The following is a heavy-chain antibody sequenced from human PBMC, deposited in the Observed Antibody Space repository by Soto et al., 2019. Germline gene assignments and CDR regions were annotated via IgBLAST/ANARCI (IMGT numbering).Heavy chain of an antibody. V-gene: IGHV3-30-3*01. J-gene: IGHJ4*02. CDR1: GFTFSSYA. D-gene: IGHD3-10*01. CDR3: ARATMTMVREVIISPIDY. CDR2: ISYDGRNK. Sequence: HPGGSLRLSCAASGFTFSSYAMHWVRQTPGKGLEWVALISYDGRNKYYADSVKGRFTISRDNSKDTLYLQMNSLRAEDTAVYYCARATMTMVREVIISPIDYWGQGTLVTVSS.